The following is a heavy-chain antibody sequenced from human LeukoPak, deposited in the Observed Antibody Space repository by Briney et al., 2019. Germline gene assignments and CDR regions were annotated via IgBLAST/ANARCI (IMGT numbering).Heavy chain of an antibody. V-gene: IGHV3-33*01. D-gene: IGHD6-19*01. J-gene: IGHJ4*02. CDR1: GFTFSRNG. CDR3: ARANGIAVTGFKSY. CDR2: IWYDGSNK. Sequence: PGGSLRLSCAASGFTFSRNGMHWVRQAPGKGLEWVAVIWYDGSNKYYADSVKGRFTISRDNSKNTLYLQMNSLRAEDTAVYYCARANGIAVTGFKSYWGQGTLVTVSS.